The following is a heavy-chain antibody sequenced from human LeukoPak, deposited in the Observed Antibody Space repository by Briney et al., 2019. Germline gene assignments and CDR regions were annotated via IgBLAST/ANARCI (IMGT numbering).Heavy chain of an antibody. Sequence: SETLSLTCTVSGGSISSYCWSWIRQPAGKGLEWIGRIYTSGSTNYNPSLKSRVTMSVDTSKNQFSLKLSSVTAADTAVYYCARDLPPIVRGVITKYNWFDPWGQGTLVTVSP. CDR2: IYTSGST. CDR3: ARDLPPIVRGVITKYNWFDP. V-gene: IGHV4-4*07. CDR1: GGSISSYC. D-gene: IGHD3-10*01. J-gene: IGHJ5*02.